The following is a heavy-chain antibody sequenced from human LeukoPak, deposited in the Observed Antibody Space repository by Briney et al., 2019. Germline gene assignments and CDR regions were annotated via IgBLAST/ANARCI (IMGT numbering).Heavy chain of an antibody. CDR1: GFTFSSYG. Sequence: GGSLRLSCEVSGFTFSSYGINWVRQAPGKGLAWVAVISYDGRNKYYADSVKGRFTISRDNSKSMLYLQMNSLRDEDTAVYYCATGDCGGDCYSSYFDYWGQGTLVTVSS. CDR2: ISYDGRNK. CDR3: ATGDCGGDCYSSYFDY. J-gene: IGHJ4*02. D-gene: IGHD2-21*02. V-gene: IGHV3-30*03.